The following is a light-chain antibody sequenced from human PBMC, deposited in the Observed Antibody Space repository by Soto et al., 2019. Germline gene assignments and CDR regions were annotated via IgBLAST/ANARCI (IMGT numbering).Light chain of an antibody. J-gene: IGKJ1*01. CDR1: QRVGGNY. V-gene: IGKV3-20*01. CDR2: DAS. Sequence: ELVLTQSPVTLSLSPGERATLSCRASQRVGGNYLAWYQQKRGQSPRLLIYDASSRATDIPDRFSGSGSGTDYTLTITKLKHQFFAVPCCQQYGRRPWTFGQGTKLEMK. CDR3: QQYGRRPWT.